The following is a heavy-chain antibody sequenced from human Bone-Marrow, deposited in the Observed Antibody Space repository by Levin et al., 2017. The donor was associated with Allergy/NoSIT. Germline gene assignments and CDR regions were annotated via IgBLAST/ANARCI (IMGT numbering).Heavy chain of an antibody. Sequence: SETLSLTCAVSGYSITTDKWWGWIRQPPGKGLEWIGYIFYSGSTYYNPSLKSRVTMSVDTSKNQFSLQLTSVTAVDTAVYYCTHKLAGNYAFDYWGQGTLVTVSS. CDR2: IFYSGST. J-gene: IGHJ4*02. CDR3: THKLAGNYAFDY. CDR1: GYSITTDKW. D-gene: IGHD6-19*01. V-gene: IGHV4-28*01.